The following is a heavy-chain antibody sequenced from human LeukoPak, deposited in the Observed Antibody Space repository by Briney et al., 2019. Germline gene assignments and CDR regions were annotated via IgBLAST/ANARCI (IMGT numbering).Heavy chain of an antibody. CDR1: GFTFSSYA. J-gene: IGHJ5*02. Sequence: GGSLRLSCAASGFTFSSYAMSWVRQAAGKGLEWVSVISGSGGSTYYADSVKGRFTISRDNAKNSLYLQMNSLRAEDTAVYYCARAHSGSYFNWFDPWGQGTLVTVSS. CDR2: ISGSGGST. V-gene: IGHV3-23*01. CDR3: ARAHSGSYFNWFDP. D-gene: IGHD1-26*01.